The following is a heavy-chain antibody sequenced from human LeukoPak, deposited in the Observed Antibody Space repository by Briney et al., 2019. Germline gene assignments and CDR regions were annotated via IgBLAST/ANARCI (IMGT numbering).Heavy chain of an antibody. CDR1: GGSISSGDHY. J-gene: IGHJ6*02. V-gene: IGHV4-30-4*08. D-gene: IGHD1-1*01. CDR2: IYYSASA. Sequence: SQTLSLTCNVSGGSISSGDHYWSWIRPPPGQGLEWIGYIYYSASAYYNPSLKSRAAISLDTSMNQFSLNLSSVTAADAAVYFCARTTYYYYAMDVWGQGTTVTVSS. CDR3: ARTTYYYYAMDV.